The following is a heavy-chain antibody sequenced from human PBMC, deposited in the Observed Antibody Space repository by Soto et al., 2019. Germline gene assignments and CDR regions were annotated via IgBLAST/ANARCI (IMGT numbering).Heavy chain of an antibody. D-gene: IGHD1-26*01. V-gene: IGHV3-15*01. CDR2: IKSKTDGGTT. Sequence: GGSLRLSCAASGFTFSNAWMSWVRQAPGKGLEWVGRIKSKTDGGTTDYAAPVKGRFTISRDDSKNTLYLQMNSLKTEDTDVYYCCTNRLGIESFDNWGQGTMVTVSS. CDR1: GFTFSNAW. CDR3: CTNRLGIESFDN. J-gene: IGHJ3*02.